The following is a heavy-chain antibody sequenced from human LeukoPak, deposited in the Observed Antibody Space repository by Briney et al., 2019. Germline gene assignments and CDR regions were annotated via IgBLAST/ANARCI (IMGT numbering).Heavy chain of an antibody. CDR3: ARSPASIVVVPAAMHYYYGMDV. J-gene: IGHJ6*04. CDR1: GGTFSSYA. CDR2: IIPIFGTA. Sequence: GSSVKVSCKASGGTFSSYAISWVRQAPGQGLEWMGGIIPIFGTANYAQKFQGRVTITADESTSTAYMELSSLRSEDTAVYYCARSPASIVVVPAAMHYYYGMDVWGKGTAVTVSS. V-gene: IGHV1-69*01. D-gene: IGHD2-2*01.